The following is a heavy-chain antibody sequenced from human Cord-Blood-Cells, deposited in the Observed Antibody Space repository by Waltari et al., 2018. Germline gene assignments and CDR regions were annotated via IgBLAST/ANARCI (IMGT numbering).Heavy chain of an antibody. CDR3: ARQETETGTDAFDI. CDR2: IYPGDSDT. CDR1: GYSFTSYW. Sequence: EVQLVQSGAAVTQPGESLKISCKGSGYSFTSYWIGCVRQMPGKGLDWMGIIYPGDSDTRYSPSFQGQVTISADKSISTAYLQWSSLKASDTAMYYCARQETETGTDAFDIWGQGTMVTVSS. V-gene: IGHV5-51*01. D-gene: IGHD1-1*01. J-gene: IGHJ3*02.